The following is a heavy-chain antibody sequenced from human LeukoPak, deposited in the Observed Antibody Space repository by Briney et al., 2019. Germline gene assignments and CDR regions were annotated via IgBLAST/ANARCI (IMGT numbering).Heavy chain of an antibody. J-gene: IGHJ4*02. D-gene: IGHD2-2*02. V-gene: IGHV3-53*01. Sequence: SGGSLRLSCAASGFTVNNKYMTWVRQAPGKGLEWVSLIYNDGRTYYADSVKGRFTLSSDNSKNTLHLQMISLRAEDTAVYYCAKGDQPLLYGGAFDSWGQGTLVTVSS. CDR3: AKGDQPLLYGGAFDS. CDR1: GFTVNNKY. CDR2: IYNDGRT.